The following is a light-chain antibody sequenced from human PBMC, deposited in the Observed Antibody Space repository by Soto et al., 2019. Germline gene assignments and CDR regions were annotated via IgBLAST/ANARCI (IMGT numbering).Light chain of an antibody. CDR1: QSVSSSY. Sequence: EIVLTQSPGTLSLSPGERATLSCRASQSVSSSYLVWYQQKPGQAPRLLIYGASSRATGIPDRFSGSGSGTVFTLTISRLEPEDFAVYYCQQYGSSPRTFGQGTKVEIK. CDR3: QQYGSSPRT. CDR2: GAS. J-gene: IGKJ1*01. V-gene: IGKV3-20*01.